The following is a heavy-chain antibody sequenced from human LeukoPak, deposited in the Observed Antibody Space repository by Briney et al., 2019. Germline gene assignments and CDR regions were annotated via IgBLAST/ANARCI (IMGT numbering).Heavy chain of an antibody. Sequence: GGSLRLSCAASGFTVSNNYMSWVRQAPGKGLEWVSVIYSGGGTYYADSVKGRFTISRDNSKNTLYLQTNSLRAEDTAVYYCARDSAGAAFDIWGQGTMVTVSS. CDR1: GFTVSNNY. CDR3: ARDSAGAAFDI. V-gene: IGHV3-66*01. CDR2: IYSGGGT. J-gene: IGHJ3*02.